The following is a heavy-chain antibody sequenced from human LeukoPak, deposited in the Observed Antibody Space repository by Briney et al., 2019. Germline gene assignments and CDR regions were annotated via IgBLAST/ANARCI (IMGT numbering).Heavy chain of an antibody. V-gene: IGHV4-34*01. Sequence: KPSETLSLTCAVYGGSFSGYYWSWIRQPPGKGLEWIGEINHSGSTNYNPSLKSRVTISVDTSKNQFSLKLSSVTATDTAVYYCARGAGSWSHYYYYYMDVWGKGTTVTVSS. D-gene: IGHD6-13*01. J-gene: IGHJ6*03. CDR3: ARGAGSWSHYYYYYMDV. CDR2: INHSGST. CDR1: GGSFSGYY.